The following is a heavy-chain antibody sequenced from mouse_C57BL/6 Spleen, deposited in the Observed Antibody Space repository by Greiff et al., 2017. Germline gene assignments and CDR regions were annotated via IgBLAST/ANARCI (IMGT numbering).Heavy chain of an antibody. V-gene: IGHV1-54*01. CDR1: GYAFTNYL. J-gene: IGHJ2*01. Sequence: VKLMESGAELVRPGTSVKVSCKASGYAFTNYLIEWVKQRPGQGLEWIGVINPGSGGTNYNEKFKGKATLTADKSSSTAYMQLSSLTSEDSAVYVCARSAAQAFYFDYWGQGTTLTVSS. CDR2: INPGSGGT. CDR3: ARSAAQAFYFDY. D-gene: IGHD3-2*02.